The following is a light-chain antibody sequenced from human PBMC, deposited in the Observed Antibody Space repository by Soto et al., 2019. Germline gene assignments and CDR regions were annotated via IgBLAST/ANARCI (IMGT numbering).Light chain of an antibody. CDR1: QGISDY. V-gene: IGKV1-27*01. Sequence: DIQMTQSPSSLSASVGDRVTITCRASQGISDYLAWYQQKPGKVPHLLIYAASTLQSGVPSRFSGSGSVTDFTLTISSLPPEDVATYYGQKYNSVPRTFGQGTKVEIK. J-gene: IGKJ1*01. CDR3: QKYNSVPRT. CDR2: AAS.